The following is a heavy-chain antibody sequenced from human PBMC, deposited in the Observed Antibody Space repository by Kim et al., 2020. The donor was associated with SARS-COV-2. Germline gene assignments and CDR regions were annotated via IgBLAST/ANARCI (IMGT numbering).Heavy chain of an antibody. CDR3: ASRVVAAPGAPLPPYTWFDL. CDR2: IYYSGST. V-gene: IGHV4-59*01. CDR1: GGSISSYY. D-gene: IGHD2-15*01. Sequence: SETLSLTCTVSGGSISSYYWSWIRQPPGKGLEWIGYIYYSGSTNYNPSLKSRVTISVDTSKNQFSLKLSSVTAADTAVYYCASRVVAAPGAPLPPYTWFDLWGQGTLVTVSS. J-gene: IGHJ5*02.